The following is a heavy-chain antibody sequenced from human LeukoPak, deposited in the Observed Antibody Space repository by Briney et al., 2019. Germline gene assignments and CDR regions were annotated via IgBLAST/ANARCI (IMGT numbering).Heavy chain of an antibody. Sequence: SETLSLTCTVSGGSISSSSYYWGWIRQPPGKGLEWIGSTYYSGSTYYNPSLKSRVTISVDTSKNQFSLKLSSVTAADTAVYYCASLEPYSSSWYRASDNYWGQGTLVTVSS. CDR1: GGSISSSSYY. CDR2: TYYSGST. D-gene: IGHD6-13*01. V-gene: IGHV4-39*01. CDR3: ASLEPYSSSWYRASDNY. J-gene: IGHJ4*02.